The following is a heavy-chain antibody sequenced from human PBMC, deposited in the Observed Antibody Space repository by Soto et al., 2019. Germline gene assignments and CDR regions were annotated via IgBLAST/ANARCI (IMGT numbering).Heavy chain of an antibody. D-gene: IGHD3-3*01. CDR1: GFSLSTSGMC. V-gene: IGHV2-70*11. Sequence: SGPTLVNPTQTLTLTCTFSGFSLSTSGMCVSWIRQPPGKALEWLARIEWDDDKYYSTSLKTRLTISKDTSKNQVVLTMTNMDPVDTATYYCALFFRSGAPPHLHYYGMHVCCEVTTVAV. CDR2: IEWDDDK. CDR3: ALFFRSGAPPHLHYYGMHV. J-gene: IGHJ6*02.